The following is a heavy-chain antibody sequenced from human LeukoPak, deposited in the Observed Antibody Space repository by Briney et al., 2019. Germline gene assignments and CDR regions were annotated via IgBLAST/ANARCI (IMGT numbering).Heavy chain of an antibody. CDR3: ARAEAWQWVARLDPSPFDH. D-gene: IGHD6-19*01. V-gene: IGHV3-21*01. Sequence: GGSLRLSCAASGFTFSSYSMNWVRQAPGKGLEWVSSISSTGTYIYSPDSMKGRFTISRDNAKNALYLQMNSLRAEDTAVYYCARAEAWQWVARLDPSPFDHWGQGTQVTVSS. CDR2: ISSTGTYI. CDR1: GFTFSSYS. J-gene: IGHJ4*02.